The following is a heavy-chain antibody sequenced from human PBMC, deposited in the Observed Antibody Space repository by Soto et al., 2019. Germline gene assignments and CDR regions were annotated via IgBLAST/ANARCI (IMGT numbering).Heavy chain of an antibody. Sequence: SVKVTCKASGYSFSGYYIRWVRQAPGQGPEWLGWIYPNTETTDSSKKFQGRVTMTSDMSTRTVYMELRDLRSDDTAVYYCVSLQTSGWPGVHWGQGTLVTVSS. J-gene: IGHJ4*02. CDR3: VSLQTSGWPGVH. CDR1: GYSFSGYY. CDR2: IYPNTETT. D-gene: IGHD6-25*01. V-gene: IGHV1-2*02.